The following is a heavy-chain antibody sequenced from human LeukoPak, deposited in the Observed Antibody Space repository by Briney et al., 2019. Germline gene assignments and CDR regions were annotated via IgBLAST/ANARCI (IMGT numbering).Heavy chain of an antibody. V-gene: IGHV3-30*04. D-gene: IGHD3-9*01. J-gene: IGHJ4*02. CDR3: AGADTYYDILTGYSPEYYFDY. CDR2: ISYDGSNK. CDR1: GFTFSSYA. Sequence: PGGSLRLSCAASGFTFSSYAMHWVRQAPGKGLEWVAVISYDGSNKYYADSVKGRFTISRDNSKNTLYLQMNSLRAEDTAVYYCAGADTYYDILTGYSPEYYFDYWGQGTLVTVSS.